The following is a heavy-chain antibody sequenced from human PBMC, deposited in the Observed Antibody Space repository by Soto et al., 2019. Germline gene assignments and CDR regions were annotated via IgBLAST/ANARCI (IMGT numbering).Heavy chain of an antibody. CDR2: INPNSGNT. D-gene: IGHD2-2*01. CDR3: ARGLVRYCSSTSCSMGMDV. J-gene: IGHJ6*02. Sequence: GASVKVSCKASGYTFTSYDINWVRQATGQGLEWMGWINPNSGNTGYAQKFQGRVTMTRNTSRSTAYMELSSLRSEDTAVYYCARGLVRYCSSTSCSMGMDVWGQGTTVTVSS. V-gene: IGHV1-8*01. CDR1: GYTFTSYD.